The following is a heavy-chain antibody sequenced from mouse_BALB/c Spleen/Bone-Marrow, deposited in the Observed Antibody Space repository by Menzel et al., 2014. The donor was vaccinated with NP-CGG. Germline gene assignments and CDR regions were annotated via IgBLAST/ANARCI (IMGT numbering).Heavy chain of an antibody. Sequence: QVQLKQSGDELAKPGASVKMSCKASGYTFTNYRMHWVKQRPGQGLEWIGYINPSTGYTEYNQKFKDKATLTADKSSSTAYMQLSSLTSEDSSVFYCTRRAYGGSYGFAYWGQGTLVTVSA. CDR3: TRRAYGGSYGFAY. CDR1: GYTFTNYR. V-gene: IGHV1-4*01. D-gene: IGHD1-1*01. CDR2: INPSTGYT. J-gene: IGHJ3*01.